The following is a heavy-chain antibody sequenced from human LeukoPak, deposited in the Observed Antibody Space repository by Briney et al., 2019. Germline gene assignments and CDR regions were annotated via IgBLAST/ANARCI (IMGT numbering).Heavy chain of an antibody. Sequence: GASVKVSCKASGYTLSSFGITWVRQAPGQGLEWVGWISTYNGNTNYAQKLQGRVTMTTDTSTSTGYMELRSLRSDDTAVYYCARALAGGDYVSPDYWGQGTLVTVSS. CDR3: ARALAGGDYVSPDY. V-gene: IGHV1-18*01. D-gene: IGHD4-17*01. J-gene: IGHJ4*02. CDR1: GYTLSSFG. CDR2: ISTYNGNT.